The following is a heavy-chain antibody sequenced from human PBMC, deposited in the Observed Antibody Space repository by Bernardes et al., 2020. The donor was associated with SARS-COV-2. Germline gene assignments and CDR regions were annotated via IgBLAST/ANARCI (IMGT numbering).Heavy chain of an antibody. CDR1: GYTFISYD. D-gene: IGHD6-6*01. J-gene: IGHJ4*02. CDR3: AREDDYSNSYTFGY. V-gene: IGHV1-8*01. CDR2: MNPNSGDT. Sequence: ASVKVSCKASGYTFISYDINWVRQATGQGLEWMGWMNPNSGDTGYAQKFQGRVTMTRNTSISTAYMELSSLRSEDTAVYFCAREDDYSNSYTFGYWGQGTLVTVSS.